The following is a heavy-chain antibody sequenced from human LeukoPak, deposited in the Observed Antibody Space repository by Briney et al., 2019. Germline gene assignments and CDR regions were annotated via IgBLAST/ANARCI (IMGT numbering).Heavy chain of an antibody. CDR2: ISGSGGST. V-gene: IGHV3-23*01. D-gene: IGHD6-19*01. Sequence: GGSLRLSCAASGFTFSSYAMSWVRQAPGKGLEWVSAISGSGGSTYYADSVKGRFTISRDNAKNSLYLQMNSLRAEDTAVYYCARDTTQWLPPDYWGQGTLVTVSS. J-gene: IGHJ4*02. CDR1: GFTFSSYA. CDR3: ARDTTQWLPPDY.